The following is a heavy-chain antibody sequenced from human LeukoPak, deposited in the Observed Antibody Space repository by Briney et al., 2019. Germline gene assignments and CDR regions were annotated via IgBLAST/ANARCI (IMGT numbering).Heavy chain of an antibody. CDR3: ARGSRLRRGPIDY. D-gene: IGHD5-12*01. V-gene: IGHV4-34*01. J-gene: IGHJ4*02. CDR2: INHSGST. Sequence: SETLSLTCAVYGGSFSGYYWSWIRQPPGKGLEWIGEINHSGSTNYNPSLKSRVTISVDTSKNQFSLKLSSVTAADTAVYYCARGSRLRRGPIDYWGQGTLVTVSS. CDR1: GGSFSGYY.